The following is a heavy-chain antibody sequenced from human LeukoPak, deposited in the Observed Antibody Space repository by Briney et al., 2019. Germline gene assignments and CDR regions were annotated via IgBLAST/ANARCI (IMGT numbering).Heavy chain of an antibody. J-gene: IGHJ4*02. CDR3: ARGVYIAAAQYGY. V-gene: IGHV4-59*01. CDR1: GGSISSYY. Sequence: SETLSLTCTVSGGSISSYYWNWIRQPPGKGLELIGYIYYSGTTNYNPSLTSRVTITVDTSKTQFSLTLNSLTAADTAASYCARGVYIAAAQYGYWGQGTLVTVSS. CDR2: IYYSGTT. D-gene: IGHD6-13*01.